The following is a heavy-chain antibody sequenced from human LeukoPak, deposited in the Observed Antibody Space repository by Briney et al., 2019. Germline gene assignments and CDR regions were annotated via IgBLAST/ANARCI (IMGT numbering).Heavy chain of an antibody. CDR2: VRIKVYGATT. J-gene: IGHJ4*02. Sequence: GGSLRLSCTASGFTFGDYDMSWFRQAPGKGLEWVGFVRIKVYGATTEYAASVKGRFTISRDDSQSVVYLQMNSLKVEDTAVYFCARTSGWYKYYFDYWGQGALVTVSS. CDR3: ARTSGWYKYYFDY. D-gene: IGHD6-19*01. CDR1: GFTFGDYD. V-gene: IGHV3-49*03.